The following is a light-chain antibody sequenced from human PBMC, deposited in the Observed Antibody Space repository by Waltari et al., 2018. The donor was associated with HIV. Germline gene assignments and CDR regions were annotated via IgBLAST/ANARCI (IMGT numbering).Light chain of an antibody. CDR2: EVT. J-gene: IGLJ1*01. CDR1: SSDDGGSDY. CDR3: SSYTSSSTQV. V-gene: IGLV2-14*01. Sequence: QSALTQPASVSGSPGQSITISCTGTSSDDGGSDYVSWYQQHPGKAPKLMIYEVTNRPSGVSNRFSGSESGNTASLTISGLQAEDEADYYCSSYTSSSTQVFGTGTKVTVL.